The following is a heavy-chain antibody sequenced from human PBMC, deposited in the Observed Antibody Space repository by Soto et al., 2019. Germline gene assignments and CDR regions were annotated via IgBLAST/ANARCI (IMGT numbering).Heavy chain of an antibody. CDR1: GDSVSSVIIS. J-gene: IGHJ3*01. Sequence: SQTLSLACAISGDSVSSVIISWNWIRLSPLRGLDWQGRTYYRSKWFHDYAASVKSRFTINPDTSKNQFSLELNSMTPHDTAVYYCARGNAHDVWGRVTVVTFSS. CDR2: TYYRSKWFH. D-gene: IGHD3-10*01. V-gene: IGHV6-1*01. CDR3: ARGNAHDV.